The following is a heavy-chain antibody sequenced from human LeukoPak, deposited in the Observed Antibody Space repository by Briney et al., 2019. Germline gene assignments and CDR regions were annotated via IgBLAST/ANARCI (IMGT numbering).Heavy chain of an antibody. D-gene: IGHD3-16*01. J-gene: IGHJ4*02. CDR2: ISSSSGFT. CDR1: GFTFSDYY. V-gene: IGHV3-11*05. CDR3: ARGSPPGD. Sequence: TGGSLRLSCAASGFTFSDYYMTWIRRAPGKGLEWVSYISSSSGFTKYADSVRGRFTISRDNAKNSLYLQMNTLRVDDTAVYYCARGSPPGDWGRGTLVTVSS.